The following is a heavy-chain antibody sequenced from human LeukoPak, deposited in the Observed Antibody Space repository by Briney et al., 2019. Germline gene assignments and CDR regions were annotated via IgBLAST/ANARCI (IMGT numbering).Heavy chain of an antibody. CDR2: ISYDGSNK. D-gene: IGHD5-18*01. Sequence: GGSLRLSCAASGFTFSSYGMHWVRQAPGKGLEWVAVISYDGSNKYYADSVKGRFTISRDNSKNTLYLQMNSLRAEDTAVYYCAKDKFPLRYSYGLYDYWGQGTLVTVSS. J-gene: IGHJ4*02. CDR3: AKDKFPLRYSYGLYDY. CDR1: GFTFSSYG. V-gene: IGHV3-30*18.